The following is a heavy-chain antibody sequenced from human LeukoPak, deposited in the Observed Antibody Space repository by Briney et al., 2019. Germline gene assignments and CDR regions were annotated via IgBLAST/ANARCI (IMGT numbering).Heavy chain of an antibody. J-gene: IGHJ4*02. CDR3: ARETYYYDSSGYYPLDY. CDR1: GFTFSDYY. D-gene: IGHD3-22*01. CDR2: ISSSGSTI. V-gene: IGHV3-11*01. Sequence: GGSLTLSCAASGFTFSDYYMSWIRQAPGEGLEWVSYISSSGSTIYYADSVKGRFTISRDNAKNSLYLQMNSLRAEDTAVYYCARETYYYDSSGYYPLDYWGQGTLVTVSS.